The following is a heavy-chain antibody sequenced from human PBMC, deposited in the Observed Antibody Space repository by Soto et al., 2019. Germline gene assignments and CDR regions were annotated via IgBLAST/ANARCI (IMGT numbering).Heavy chain of an antibody. CDR2: IYYSGST. CDR3: ARGRGGYYYGEYFQH. D-gene: IGHD3-22*01. J-gene: IGHJ1*01. Sequence: PSETLSLTCTVSGGSISSGGYYWSWIRQHPGKGLEWIGYIYYSGSTYYNPSLKSRVTISVDTSKNQFSLKLSSVTAADTAVYYCARGRGGYYYGEYFQHWGQGTLVTVSS. CDR1: GGSISSGGYY. V-gene: IGHV4-31*03.